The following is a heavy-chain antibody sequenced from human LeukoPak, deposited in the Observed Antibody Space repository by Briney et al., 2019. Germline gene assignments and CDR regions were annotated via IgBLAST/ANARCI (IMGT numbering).Heavy chain of an antibody. D-gene: IGHD3-9*01. CDR3: ARGYPILTGYYSRKQFDY. Sequence: SEALSLTCAVDGGSFSGYYWSWIRQPPGKGLEWIGEINHSGSTNYNPSLKSRVTISVDTSKNQFSLKLSSVTAADTAVYYCARGYPILTGYYSRKQFDYWGQGTLVTVSS. J-gene: IGHJ4*02. CDR2: INHSGST. V-gene: IGHV4-34*01. CDR1: GGSFSGYY.